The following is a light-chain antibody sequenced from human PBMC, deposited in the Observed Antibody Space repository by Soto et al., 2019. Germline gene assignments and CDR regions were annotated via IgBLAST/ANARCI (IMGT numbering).Light chain of an antibody. Sequence: DIVMTQSPLSLPVTPGEPASISCRSSQSLLHVNGYTYLDWYLQKPGQSPQILMYLVSIRASGVHDRFSGSGSGTDLTVKISRVEAEDVGVYYCMQAVQIPGTFGQGTKVEIK. J-gene: IGKJ1*01. CDR3: MQAVQIPGT. V-gene: IGKV2-28*01. CDR2: LVS. CDR1: QSLLHVNGYTY.